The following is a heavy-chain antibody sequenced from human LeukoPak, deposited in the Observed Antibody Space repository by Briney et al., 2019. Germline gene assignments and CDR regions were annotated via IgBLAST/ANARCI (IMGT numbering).Heavy chain of an antibody. V-gene: IGHV1-69*06. Sequence: SVKVSCKASGGTFSSYAISWVRQAPGQGLEWMGGIIPIFGTANYAQKFQGRVTITADKSTSTAYMELSSLRSEDTAVYYCARDFLAVAGRWFDPWGQGTLVTVSS. J-gene: IGHJ5*02. D-gene: IGHD6-19*01. CDR2: IIPIFGTA. CDR1: GGTFSSYA. CDR3: ARDFLAVAGRWFDP.